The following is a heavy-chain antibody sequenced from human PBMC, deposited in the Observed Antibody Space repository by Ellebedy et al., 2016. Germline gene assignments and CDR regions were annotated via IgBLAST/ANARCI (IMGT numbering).Heavy chain of an antibody. V-gene: IGHV4-34*01. Sequence: SETLSLXXAVYGGSFSGYYWSWIRQPPGQGLEWIAEINHSGSANYNPSLKSRVTISVDTSKNQFSLKLSSVTAADTAVYYCARGGGVVGASNLDPWGQGTLVTVSS. D-gene: IGHD1-26*01. CDR2: INHSGSA. CDR3: ARGGGVVGASNLDP. CDR1: GGSFSGYY. J-gene: IGHJ5*02.